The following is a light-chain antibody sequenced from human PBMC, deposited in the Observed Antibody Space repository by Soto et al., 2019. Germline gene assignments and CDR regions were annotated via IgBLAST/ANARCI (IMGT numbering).Light chain of an antibody. CDR3: SSYTTISTLV. V-gene: IGLV2-14*01. Sequence: QSVLTQPASVSGSPGRSITISCTGTSSDVGGYNYVSWYQQHPGKAPKLMIYEVSNRPSGVSNRFSGSKSGNTASLTISGLQAEDEADYYCSSYTTISTLVFGTGTKVTVL. J-gene: IGLJ1*01. CDR2: EVS. CDR1: SSDVGGYNY.